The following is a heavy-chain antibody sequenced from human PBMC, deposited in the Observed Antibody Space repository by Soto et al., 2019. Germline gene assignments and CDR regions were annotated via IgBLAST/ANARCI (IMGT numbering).Heavy chain of an antibody. CDR1: GYTFTSYG. CDR2: VNIYEGST. CDR3: ARERGGYSYGDY. Sequence: VQLVQSGAEVKKPGASVKVSCKASGYTFTSYGITWVRQAPGQGLEWMGWVNIYEGSTNYAQKFQGRVTMTTDTSTSTVYLELRSLRSDDTAIYYCARERGGYSYGDYWGQGTLATVSS. J-gene: IGHJ4*02. V-gene: IGHV1-18*01. D-gene: IGHD5-18*01.